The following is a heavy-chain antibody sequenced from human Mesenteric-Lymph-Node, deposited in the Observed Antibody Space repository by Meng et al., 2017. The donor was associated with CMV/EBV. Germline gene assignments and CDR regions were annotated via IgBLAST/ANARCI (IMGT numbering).Heavy chain of an antibody. CDR3: ARGYVMTTMTMYYFDS. J-gene: IGHJ4*02. CDR1: GGSITNNNYY. D-gene: IGHD4-17*01. V-gene: IGHV4-39*07. Sequence: SETLSLTCTVSGGSITNNNYYWGWIRQPPGKGLEWIGSIYYSGSTYYNPSLKSRVIMSIDTSKNQFYLKVNSVTAADTALYYCARGYVMTTMTMYYFDSWGQGTLVTVSS. CDR2: IYYSGST.